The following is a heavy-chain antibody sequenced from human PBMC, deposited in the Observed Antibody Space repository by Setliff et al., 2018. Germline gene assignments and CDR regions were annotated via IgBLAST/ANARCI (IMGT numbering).Heavy chain of an antibody. Sequence: PGGSLRLSCAASGFIFSDYYMSWIRQAPGKGLEWVSYISSSSRYINYADSVKGRLTISRDNAKNSLYLQMNSLRADDTAVYYCARAAYGSGSPSYYYGVDVWGQGTTVTVSS. CDR1: GFIFSDYY. CDR2: ISSSSRYI. D-gene: IGHD3-10*01. J-gene: IGHJ6*02. V-gene: IGHV3-11*05. CDR3: ARAAYGSGSPSYYYGVDV.